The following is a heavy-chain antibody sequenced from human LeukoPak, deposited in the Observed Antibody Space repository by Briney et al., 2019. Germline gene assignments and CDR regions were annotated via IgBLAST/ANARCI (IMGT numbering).Heavy chain of an antibody. Sequence: SETLSLTCTVSGGFISSYYWSWIRQPPGKGLEWIGYIYYSGSTNYNPSLKSRVTISVDTSKNRFSLKLSSVTAADTAVYYCARHAAAYDYWGQGTLVTVSS. V-gene: IGHV4-59*01. CDR3: ARHAAAYDY. CDR1: GGFISSYY. D-gene: IGHD6-13*01. J-gene: IGHJ4*02. CDR2: IYYSGST.